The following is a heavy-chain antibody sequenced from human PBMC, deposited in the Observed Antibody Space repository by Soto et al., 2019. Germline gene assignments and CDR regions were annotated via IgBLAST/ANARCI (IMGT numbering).Heavy chain of an antibody. V-gene: IGHV4-30-4*01. J-gene: IGHJ4*02. D-gene: IGHD7-27*01. Sequence: SETLSLTCTVSGGSISTVDYWWSWIRQSPDMGLEWIGHIYDGGRTYNNPSLESRVTMSVDTSKSQLSLTLSPVSAADTAVYYCARGPSGDKVDSWGQGTLVTVSS. CDR1: GGSISTVDYW. CDR2: IYDGGRT. CDR3: ARGPSGDKVDS.